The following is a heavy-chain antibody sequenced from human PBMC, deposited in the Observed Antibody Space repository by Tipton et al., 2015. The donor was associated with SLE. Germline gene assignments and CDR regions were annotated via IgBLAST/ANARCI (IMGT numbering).Heavy chain of an antibody. Sequence: GLVKPSETLSLNCTVSGGSITSGTYYWSWIRQPAGKGLEWIGRIYSSGSTNYNPSLKSRVTLSVDTSKNQFSLKLTSVTAADTAVYYCARRGYSFGPPYYYYMDVWGKGTTVTVSS. CDR2: IYSSGST. D-gene: IGHD5-18*01. CDR3: ARRGYSFGPPYYYYMDV. V-gene: IGHV4-61*02. CDR1: GGSITSGTYY. J-gene: IGHJ6*03.